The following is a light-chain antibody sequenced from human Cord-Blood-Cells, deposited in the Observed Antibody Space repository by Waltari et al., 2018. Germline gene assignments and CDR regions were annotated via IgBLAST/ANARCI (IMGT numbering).Light chain of an antibody. Sequence: QSALTQPRSVSGSPGQSVTISCTGTSSDVCGYNYFSWYQQHPGKAPKLMIYDVSKRPSGVPDRFSGSKSGNTASLTISGLQAEDEADYYCCSYAGSYTYVFGTGTKVTVL. CDR1: SSDVCGYNY. V-gene: IGLV2-11*01. CDR2: DVS. J-gene: IGLJ1*01. CDR3: CSYAGSYTYV.